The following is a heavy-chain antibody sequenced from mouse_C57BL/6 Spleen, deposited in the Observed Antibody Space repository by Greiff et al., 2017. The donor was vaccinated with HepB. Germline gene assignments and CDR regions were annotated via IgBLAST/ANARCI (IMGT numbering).Heavy chain of an antibody. CDR3: ARDGYYVGWFAY. Sequence: VHLQQSGTELVKPGASVKLSCKASGYTFTSYWMHWVKQRPGQGLEWIGNINPSNGGTNYNEKFKSKATLTVDKSSSTAYMQLSSLTSEDSAVYYCARDGYYVGWFAYWGQGTLVTVSA. CDR1: GYTFTSYW. J-gene: IGHJ3*01. D-gene: IGHD2-3*01. V-gene: IGHV1-53*01. CDR2: INPSNGGT.